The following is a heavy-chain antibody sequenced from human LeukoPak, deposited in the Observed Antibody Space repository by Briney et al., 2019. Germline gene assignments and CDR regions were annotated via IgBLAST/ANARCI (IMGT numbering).Heavy chain of an antibody. V-gene: IGHV1-18*01. CDR3: ARGESSGSYYFDY. J-gene: IGHJ4*02. CDR2: ISAYNANT. CDR1: GYTFTNYG. Sequence: ASLRVSCKASGYTFTNYGISWVRQAPGQGLEWMGCISAYNANTNYAQKFQGRVTMTTDTSTSTAYMELRSLRSDDTAVYYCARGESSGSYYFDYWGQGTLVTVSS. D-gene: IGHD1-26*01.